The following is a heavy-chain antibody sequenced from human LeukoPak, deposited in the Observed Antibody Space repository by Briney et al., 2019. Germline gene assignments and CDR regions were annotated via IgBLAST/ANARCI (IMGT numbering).Heavy chain of an antibody. V-gene: IGHV1-69*13. D-gene: IGHD3-22*01. J-gene: IGHJ4*02. CDR1: GGTFSSYG. CDR2: IIPIFGTA. Sequence: SVKVSCKASGGTFSSYGISWVRQAPGQGLEWMGGIIPIFGTANYAQKFQGRVSITADESTSTAYMELRSLRSDDTAVYYCARDYYDSSGYYIGYWGQGTLVTVSS. CDR3: ARDYYDSSGYYIGY.